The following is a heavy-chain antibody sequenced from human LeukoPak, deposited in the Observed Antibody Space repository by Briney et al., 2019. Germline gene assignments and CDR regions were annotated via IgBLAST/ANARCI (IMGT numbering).Heavy chain of an antibody. D-gene: IGHD5-18*01. Sequence: GGSLRFSCAASGFTFSSYAMTWVRQAPGKGLEWVSPISGSGGNTYYADSVKGRFTISRDNSKNTLYLQMNSLRAEDTAVYYCAKDAGYSYGYGFFDYWGQGTLVTVSS. CDR3: AKDAGYSYGYGFFDY. CDR1: GFTFSSYA. CDR2: ISGSGGNT. V-gene: IGHV3-23*01. J-gene: IGHJ4*02.